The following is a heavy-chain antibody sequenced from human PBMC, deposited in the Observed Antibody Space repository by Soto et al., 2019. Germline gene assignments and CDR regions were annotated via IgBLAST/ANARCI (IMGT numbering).Heavy chain of an antibody. Sequence: QVQLQESGPGLVKPSETLSLTCTVSGGSISSYYWSWIRQPPGKGLEWIGYIYYSGSTNYNPSLKRRVTRSVDTSKNQFSLKLSSVTAADTAVYYGARVRRGSYDSSGYSDYWGQGTLVTVSS. CDR3: ARVRRGSYDSSGYSDY. D-gene: IGHD3-22*01. CDR1: GGSISSYY. J-gene: IGHJ4*02. V-gene: IGHV4-59*01. CDR2: IYYSGST.